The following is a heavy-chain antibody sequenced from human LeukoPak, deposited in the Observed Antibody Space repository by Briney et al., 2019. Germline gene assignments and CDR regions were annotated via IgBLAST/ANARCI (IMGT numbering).Heavy chain of an antibody. V-gene: IGHV4-34*11. CDR2: FSYSGST. CDR3: ARARGLSRPFYMDV. J-gene: IGHJ6*03. CDR1: GGSFSGYY. Sequence: SETLSLTCAVYGGSFSGYYWSWIRQSPGKGLEWIDYFSYSGSTNYNPSLKSRVTISIDTSKNQFSLKLSSVTAADTAVYYCARARGLSRPFYMDVWGKGTTVTVSS. D-gene: IGHD2-8*02.